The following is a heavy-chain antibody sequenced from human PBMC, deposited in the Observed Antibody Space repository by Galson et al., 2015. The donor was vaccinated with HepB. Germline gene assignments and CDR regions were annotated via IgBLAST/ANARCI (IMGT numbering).Heavy chain of an antibody. J-gene: IGHJ6*02. CDR2: MNPNSGNT. CDR1: GYTFTSYD. CDR3: AREVLRYFDWLGYYYGMDV. Sequence: SVKVSCKASGYTFTSYDINWVRQAPGQGLEWMGWMNPNSGNTGYAQKFQGRVTMTRNTSISTAYMELSSLRSEDTAVYYCAREVLRYFDWLGYYYGMDVWGQGATVTVSS. D-gene: IGHD3-9*01. V-gene: IGHV1-8*01.